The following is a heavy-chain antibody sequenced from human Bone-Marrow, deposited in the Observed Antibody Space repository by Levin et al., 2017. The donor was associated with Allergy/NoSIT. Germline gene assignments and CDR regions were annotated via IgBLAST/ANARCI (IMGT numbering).Heavy chain of an antibody. CDR2: IYYSGST. CDR3: ARDRVVAGSGTYYYYGMAV. V-gene: IGHV4-59*01. D-gene: IGHD6-19*01. J-gene: IGHJ6*02. Sequence: HSQTLSLTCFVSGGSISSYHWSWIRQPPGEGLEWIGYIYYSGSTNYNPSLKSRVTISVDTSKNQFSLTLNSVTAADTAVYYCARDRVVAGSGTYYYYGMAVWGQGTTVTVSS. CDR1: GGSISSYH.